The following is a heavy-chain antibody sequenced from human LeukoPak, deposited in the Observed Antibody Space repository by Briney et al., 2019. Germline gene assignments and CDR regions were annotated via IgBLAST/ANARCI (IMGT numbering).Heavy chain of an antibody. CDR3: TTREKDSMVRGIRSFDY. Sequence: GGSLRLSCAASGFAFSNAWISWVRQAPGKGLEWVGRIKNKTDGGTTDYAAPVKGRFTISRDDSKNTLYLQMNSLKTEDTAVYYCTTREKDSMVRGIRSFDYWGQGTLVTVSS. CDR2: IKNKTDGGTT. V-gene: IGHV3-15*01. J-gene: IGHJ4*02. CDR1: GFAFSNAW. D-gene: IGHD3-10*01.